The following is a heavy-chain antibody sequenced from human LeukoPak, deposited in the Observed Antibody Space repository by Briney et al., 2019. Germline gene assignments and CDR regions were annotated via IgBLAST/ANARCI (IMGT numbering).Heavy chain of an antibody. CDR2: ISGSGGST. CDR1: GFTFSTYT. J-gene: IGHJ5*02. D-gene: IGHD4-17*01. Sequence: GGSLRLSCVGSGFTFSTYTMSWVRQAPGKGLEWVSAISGSGGSTYYADSVKGRFTISRDNSKNTLYLQMNSLRAEDTAVYYCAKDRATVTHNWFDPWGQGTLVTVSS. V-gene: IGHV3-23*01. CDR3: AKDRATVTHNWFDP.